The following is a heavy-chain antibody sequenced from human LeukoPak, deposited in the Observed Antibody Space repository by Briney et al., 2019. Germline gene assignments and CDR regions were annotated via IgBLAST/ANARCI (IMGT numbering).Heavy chain of an antibody. CDR3: AKCRTTCYANGFDF. Sequence: GGSLRLSCPASGFTFSSFSMSWVRQAPGKGLEWVAAISGSGGDTHYADSVKGRFTISRDNSKNTLHLQMNSLRAEDTAVYYCAKCRTTCYANGFDFWGQGTKVTVSS. J-gene: IGHJ3*01. D-gene: IGHD2-2*01. CDR1: GFTFSSFS. V-gene: IGHV3-23*01. CDR2: ISGSGGDT.